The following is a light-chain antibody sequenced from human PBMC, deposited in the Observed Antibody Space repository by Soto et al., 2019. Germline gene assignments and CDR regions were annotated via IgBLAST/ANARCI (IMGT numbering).Light chain of an antibody. Sequence: DIQMTQSPSTLSASVGDRVTITCRASQSISSWLAWYQQKPGKAPKLLIYDASSLESGVPSRFSGSGSGTELTLTISSLQPDDFATYYCQQYNSYLYTFGQGTKVDTK. CDR2: DAS. J-gene: IGKJ2*01. V-gene: IGKV1-5*01. CDR3: QQYNSYLYT. CDR1: QSISSW.